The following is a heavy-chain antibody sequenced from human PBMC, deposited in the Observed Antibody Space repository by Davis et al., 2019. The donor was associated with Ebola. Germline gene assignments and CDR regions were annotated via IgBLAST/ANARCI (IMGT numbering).Heavy chain of an antibody. D-gene: IGHD3-22*01. J-gene: IGHJ4*02. CDR3: AKDRSHYYYDNSGFDS. Sequence: PGGSLRLSCAASGFTFGNYGMHWVRQAPGKGLQWVAFVWYDGLRDSYSDLVKGRFTISRDNSKNTVFLQMKSLEVEDTGVYYCAKDRSHYYYDNSGFDSWGQGIPVTVSS. V-gene: IGHV3-30*02. CDR1: GFTFGNYG. CDR2: VWYDGLRD.